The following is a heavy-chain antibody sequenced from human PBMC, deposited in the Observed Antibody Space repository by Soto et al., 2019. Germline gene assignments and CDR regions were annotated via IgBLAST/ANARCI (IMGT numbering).Heavy chain of an antibody. Sequence: QVQLQESGPGLVKPSETLSLTCTVSGASISNFYWRWIRQPPGKGLEWLGYFYYSGSTIYNPSFGCRISLLIDTSENQFSLRLTSVTAADAAIYYCARHLGLAAAGSFDYWIPGTLVTVSS. V-gene: IGHV4-59*08. CDR1: GASISNFY. CDR3: ARHLGLAAAGSFDY. J-gene: IGHJ4*02. D-gene: IGHD6-13*01. CDR2: FYYSGST.